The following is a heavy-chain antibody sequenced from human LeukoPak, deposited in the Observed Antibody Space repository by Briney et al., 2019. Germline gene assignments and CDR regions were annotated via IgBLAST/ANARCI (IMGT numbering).Heavy chain of an antibody. J-gene: IGHJ4*02. D-gene: IGHD5-18*01. V-gene: IGHV3-23*01. CDR3: AKGAASRGYTYVAN. Sequence: GGSLRLSWAASGFTFSTYAMTWVRQAPGKGLEWVSTISGSGGSTYYADSVKGRFTISRDNSNNTLYLQMNGLRAEDTAVYYCAKGAASRGYTYVANWGQGTLVSVSS. CDR2: ISGSGGST. CDR1: GFTFSTYA.